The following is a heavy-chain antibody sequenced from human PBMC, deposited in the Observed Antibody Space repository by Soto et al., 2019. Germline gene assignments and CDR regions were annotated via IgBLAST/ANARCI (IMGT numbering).Heavy chain of an antibody. V-gene: IGHV4-38-2*01. D-gene: IGHD6-19*01. CDR1: GYSISSGYY. J-gene: IGHJ4*02. CDR2: IYHSGST. CDR3: ARGLSTHIAVAGMGYFDS. Sequence: SETLSLTCAVSGYSISSGYYWGWIRQPPGKGLEWIGSIYHSGSTYYNPSLKSRVTISVDTSKNQFSLILSSVSAADTAVYYCARGLSTHIAVAGMGYFDSWGQGTLVTVSS.